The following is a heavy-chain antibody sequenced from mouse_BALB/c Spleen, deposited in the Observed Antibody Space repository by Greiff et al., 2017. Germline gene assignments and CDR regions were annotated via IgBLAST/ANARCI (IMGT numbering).Heavy chain of an antibody. Sequence: QVQLQQSGAELAKPGASVKMSCKASGYTFTSYWMHWVKQRPGQGLEWIGYINPSTGYTEYNQKFKDKATLTADKSSSTAYMQLSSLTSEDSAVYYCAREDYYGSDFDYWGQGTTLTVSS. V-gene: IGHV1-7*01. CDR2: INPSTGYT. CDR1: GYTFTSYW. CDR3: AREDYYGSDFDY. D-gene: IGHD1-1*01. J-gene: IGHJ2*01.